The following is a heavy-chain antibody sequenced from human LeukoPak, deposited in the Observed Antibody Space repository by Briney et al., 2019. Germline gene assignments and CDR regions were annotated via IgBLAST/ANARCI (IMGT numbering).Heavy chain of an antibody. V-gene: IGHV1-2*02. CDR1: GYTFSNFG. D-gene: IGHD2-15*01. J-gene: IGHJ4*02. CDR3: ARLGCSGGSCYYY. CDR2: INPNSGGT. Sequence: ASVKVSFKTSGYTFSNFGINWVRQAPGQGLEWMGWINPNSGGTNYAQKFQGRVTMTRDTSISTAYMELSRLRSDDTAVYYCARLGCSGGSCYYYWGQGTLVTVSS.